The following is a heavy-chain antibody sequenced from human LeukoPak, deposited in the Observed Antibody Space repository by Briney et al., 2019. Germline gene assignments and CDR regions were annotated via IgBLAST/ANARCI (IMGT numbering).Heavy chain of an antibody. CDR1: GITLSNYG. V-gene: IGHV3-23*01. J-gene: IGHJ4*02. CDR2: ISDSGGRT. CDR3: AKRGLVIRVILVGFHKEAYYFDS. Sequence: GGSLRLSCAVSGITLSNYGMSWVRQAPGKGLEWVAGISDSGGRTNYADSVKGRFTISRDNPKNTLYLQMNSLRAEDTAVYFCAKRGLVIRVILVGFHKEAYYFDSWGQGALVTVSS. D-gene: IGHD3-22*01.